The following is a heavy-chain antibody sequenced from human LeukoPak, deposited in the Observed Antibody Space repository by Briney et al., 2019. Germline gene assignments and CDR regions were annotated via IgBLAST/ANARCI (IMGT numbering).Heavy chain of an antibody. CDR2: IYYSGST. D-gene: IGHD2-2*01. V-gene: IGHV4-39*01. Sequence: SETLSLTCTVSGGSISSSSYYWGWIRQPPGKGLEWIGSIYYSGSTYYNPSLKSRVTISVDTSKNQFSLKLSSVTAADTAVYYCARLLADCSSTSCPSPWGAFDIWGQGTMVTVSP. J-gene: IGHJ3*02. CDR3: ARLLADCSSTSCPSPWGAFDI. CDR1: GGSISSSSYY.